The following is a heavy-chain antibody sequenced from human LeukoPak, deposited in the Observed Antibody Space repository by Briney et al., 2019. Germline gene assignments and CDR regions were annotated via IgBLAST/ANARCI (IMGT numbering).Heavy chain of an antibody. V-gene: IGHV4-34*01. CDR3: ARVLVGYGGDDFDC. CDR2: INHRGSP. J-gene: IGHJ4*02. Sequence: SETLSLTCAVYGGSVSGYYWSWFRQPPGKGLEWIGEINHRGSPNYNPSLKSRVTISVDTSKNQFSLKVSSVTAADTAVYYCARVLVGYGGDDFDCWGQGTLVTVSS. D-gene: IGHD4-23*01. CDR1: GGSVSGYY.